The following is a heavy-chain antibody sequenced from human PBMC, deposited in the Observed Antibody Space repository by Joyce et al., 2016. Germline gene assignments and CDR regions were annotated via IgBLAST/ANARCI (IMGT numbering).Heavy chain of an antibody. V-gene: IGHV3-48*03. CDR1: GIIFSNKE. CDR3: TTPSCAN. CDR2: INSDDSRR. J-gene: IGHJ4*02. Sequence: EVQLVESGGGLVQPGGSLRLSCAASGIIFSNKEMNWVRQAPGKGLEWVSSINSDDSRRQYADSVRGRFTISRDNARNSLYLEMNSLRVEDTAIYYCTTPSCANWGQGSLVTVSS. D-gene: IGHD2-2*01.